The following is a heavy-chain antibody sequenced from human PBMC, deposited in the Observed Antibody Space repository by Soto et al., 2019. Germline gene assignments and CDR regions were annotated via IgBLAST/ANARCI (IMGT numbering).Heavy chain of an antibody. D-gene: IGHD3-3*01. CDR2: ISGSGGST. J-gene: IGHJ4*02. V-gene: IGHV3-23*01. Sequence: EVQLLESGGGLVQPGGSLRLSCAASGFTFSSYAMSWVRQAPGTGLEWVSAISGSGGSTYYADSVTGRFTISSDNSKNTLYLQMNSLRAEDTAVYYCATFTIFGVVGVWWGQGTLVTVSS. CDR1: GFTFSSYA. CDR3: ATFTIFGVVGVW.